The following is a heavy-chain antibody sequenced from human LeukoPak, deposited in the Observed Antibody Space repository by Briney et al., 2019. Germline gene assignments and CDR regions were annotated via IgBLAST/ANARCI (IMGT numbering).Heavy chain of an antibody. CDR2: INHSGST. D-gene: IGHD3-10*01. Sequence: SETLSLTCAVYGGSSSGYYWSWIRQPPEKGLEWIGEINHSGSTNYNPSLKSRVTISVDTSKNQFSLKLSSVTAADTAVYYCAVDPGNPSEGMDVWGKGTTVTVSS. CDR3: AVDPGNPSEGMDV. CDR1: GGSSSGYY. J-gene: IGHJ6*04. V-gene: IGHV4-34*01.